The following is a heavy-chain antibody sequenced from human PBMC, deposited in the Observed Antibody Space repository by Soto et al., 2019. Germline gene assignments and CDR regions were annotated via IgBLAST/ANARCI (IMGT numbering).Heavy chain of an antibody. J-gene: IGHJ4*02. V-gene: IGHV3-74*01. CDR2: INSDGSST. CDR3: ARRTFFGSC. Sequence: EVQLVESGGGLVQPGGSLRLSCAASGFTFSSYWMHWVRQAPGKGLVWVSRINSDGSSTSYAESVKGTFTISRDNAKNTQYPQINSLGGEDTAVYYCARRTFFGSCWGQETLVTVSS. CDR1: GFTFSSYW. D-gene: IGHD6-13*01.